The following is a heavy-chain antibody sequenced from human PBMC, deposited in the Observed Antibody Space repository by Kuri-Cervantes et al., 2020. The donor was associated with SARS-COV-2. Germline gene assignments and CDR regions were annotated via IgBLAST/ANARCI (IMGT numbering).Heavy chain of an antibody. CDR1: GFSFSDYP. D-gene: IGHD3-22*01. V-gene: IGHV3-30-3*01. CDR2: LSNDGDNQ. Sequence: GESLKISCVASGFSFSDYPFHWVRQAPGKGLEWVAGLSNDGDNQYYADSVKGRFTISRDNSKNTLFLQMNSLRTEDTAVYDCARDRLDFHSSGHFDHWGQGTMVTVSS. J-gene: IGHJ4*02. CDR3: ARDRLDFHSSGHFDH.